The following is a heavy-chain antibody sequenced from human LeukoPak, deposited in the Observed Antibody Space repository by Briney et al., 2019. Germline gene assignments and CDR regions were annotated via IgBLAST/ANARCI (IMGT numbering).Heavy chain of an antibody. CDR2: FDPEDGET. CDR3: ATAHPISGYDIGPKIIAAAGPFAY. CDR1: GYTFTGYY. V-gene: IGHV1-24*01. J-gene: IGHJ4*02. Sequence: ASVKVSCKASGYTFTGYYMHWVRQAPGKGLEWMGGFDPEDGETIYAQKFQGRVTMTEDTSTDTAYMELSSLRSEDTAVYYCATAHPISGYDIGPKIIAAAGPFAYWGQGTLVTVSS. D-gene: IGHD6-13*01.